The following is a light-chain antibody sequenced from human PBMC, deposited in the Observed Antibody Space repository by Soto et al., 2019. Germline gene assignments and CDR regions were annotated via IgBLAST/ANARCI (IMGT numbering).Light chain of an antibody. Sequence: EIVLTQSPGTLSLSPGERATLSCRASQSVSSRCLAWYQQKPGQAPRLLFYSASSRATGIPDRFSGSGSGTDFTLTISRLEPEDFAVYYCHHFGSLPETFGQGTNVE. V-gene: IGKV3-20*01. J-gene: IGKJ1*01. CDR3: HHFGSLPET. CDR1: QSVSSRC. CDR2: SAS.